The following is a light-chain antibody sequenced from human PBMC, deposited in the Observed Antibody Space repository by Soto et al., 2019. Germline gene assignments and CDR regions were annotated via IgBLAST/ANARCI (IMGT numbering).Light chain of an antibody. CDR3: QQRSNWPIT. Sequence: EIVMTQSPATLSVSPGERATLSCRASQTVSRNLAWYQQKPGQAPRLLIYDASNRATGIPARFSGSGSGTDFTLTISRLEPEDFAVYYCQQRSNWPITFGQGTRLEIK. CDR1: QTVSRN. CDR2: DAS. J-gene: IGKJ5*01. V-gene: IGKV3-11*01.